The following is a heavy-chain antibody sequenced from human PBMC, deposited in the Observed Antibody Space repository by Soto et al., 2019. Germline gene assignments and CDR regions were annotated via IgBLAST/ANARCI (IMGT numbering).Heavy chain of an antibody. CDR1: GYTFTSYG. V-gene: IGHV1-18*01. CDR3: ARDAAAGTFPYYDSYGIDV. J-gene: IGHJ6*02. Sequence: ASVKVSCKASGYTFTSYGIRWVRQAPGQGLEWMGWISAYNGNTNYAQKLQGRVTMTTDTSTSTAYMELRSLRSDDTAVYYCARDAAAGTFPYYDSYGIDVWGQGTTVTVSS. D-gene: IGHD6-13*01. CDR2: ISAYNGNT.